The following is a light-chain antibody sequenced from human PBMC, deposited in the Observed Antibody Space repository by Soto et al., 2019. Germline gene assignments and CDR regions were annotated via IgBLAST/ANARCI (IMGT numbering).Light chain of an antibody. J-gene: IGKJ4*01. CDR2: YAT. CDR1: QNIHNH. V-gene: IGKV3-15*01. CDR3: KQYDAWPLT. Sequence: DKLMSQSPATLSVSLGERVTLSCRASQNIHNHMSWFLQKPGQTPRLLIYYATIRAPDVPARFIGSLSSIEFTHTIISLQSEDFAVYSCKQYDAWPLTVGGGTKVDIK.